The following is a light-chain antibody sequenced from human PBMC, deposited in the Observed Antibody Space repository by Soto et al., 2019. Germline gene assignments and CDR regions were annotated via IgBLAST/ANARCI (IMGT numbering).Light chain of an antibody. J-gene: IGLJ2*01. Sequence: QSALTQPASVSGSPGQSITISCTGTSSDVGGSNYVSWYQQHPGKAPKLMIYDVSNRPSGVSNRFSGSKSGNTASLTISGLQAEDEADYHCSSYTSSSSVLFGGGTKLIVL. CDR3: SSYTSSSSVL. V-gene: IGLV2-14*01. CDR1: SSDVGGSNY. CDR2: DVS.